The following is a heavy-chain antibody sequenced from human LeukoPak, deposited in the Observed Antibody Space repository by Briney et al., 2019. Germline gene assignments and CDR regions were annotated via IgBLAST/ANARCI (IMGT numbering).Heavy chain of an antibody. J-gene: IGHJ5*02. Sequence: PGGSLRLSCEASGFTFSNYWMSWVRQAPGKGLEWVANIKQDGSEKNYVDSVKGRFTISRDNAKNSLYLQMSSLRAEDTAVYYCARMTVSGRGNWFDPWGQGTLVTVSS. CDR1: GFTFSNYW. CDR3: ARMTVSGRGNWFDP. CDR2: IKQDGSEK. V-gene: IGHV3-7*03. D-gene: IGHD6-19*01.